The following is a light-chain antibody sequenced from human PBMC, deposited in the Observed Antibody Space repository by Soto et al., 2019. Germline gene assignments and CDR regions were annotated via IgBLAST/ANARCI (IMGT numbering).Light chain of an antibody. V-gene: IGKV4-1*01. CDR2: WAS. J-gene: IGKJ1*01. CDR3: QQYYSPLTWT. Sequence: DIVMTQSPDSLAVSLGERATINCKSSQSVLFSSNNKNYLAWYQQKPGQPPKLLIYWASTRESGVPDRFSGSGSGTDFTLTISSLQAEDVAVYFCQQYYSPLTWTFGQGTKVEIK. CDR1: QSVLFSSNNKNY.